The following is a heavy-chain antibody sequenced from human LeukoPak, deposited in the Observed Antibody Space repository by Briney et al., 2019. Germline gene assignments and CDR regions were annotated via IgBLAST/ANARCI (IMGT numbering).Heavy chain of an antibody. V-gene: IGHV4-39*01. J-gene: IGHJ6*02. D-gene: IGHD3-10*01. CDR3: ARHMDYYYYGMDV. CDR1: GGSISSRSYY. Sequence: SETLSLTCTVSGGSISSRSYYWGWIRQPPGKGLEWIGSIYYSGSTYYNPSLKSRVTISVDTSKNQFSLKLTSVTAADTAVYYCARHMDYYYYGMDVWGQGTTVTVSS. CDR2: IYYSGST.